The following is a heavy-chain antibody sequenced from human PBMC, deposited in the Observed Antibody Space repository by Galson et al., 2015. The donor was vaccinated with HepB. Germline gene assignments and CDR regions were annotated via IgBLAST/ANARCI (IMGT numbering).Heavy chain of an antibody. V-gene: IGHV3-11*06. CDR1: GFTFSDYY. CDR3: ARVGCSSTSCPAPYWYFDL. D-gene: IGHD2-2*01. CDR2: ISSSSSYT. Sequence: SLRLSCAASGFTFSDYYMSWLRQAPGKGLEWVSYISSSSSYTNYADSVKGRFTISRDNAKNSLYLQMNSLRAEDTAVYYCARVGCSSTSCPAPYWYFDLWGRGTLVTVSS. J-gene: IGHJ2*01.